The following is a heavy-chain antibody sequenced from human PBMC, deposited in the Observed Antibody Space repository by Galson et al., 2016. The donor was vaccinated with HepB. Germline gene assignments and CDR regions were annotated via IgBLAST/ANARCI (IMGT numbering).Heavy chain of an antibody. J-gene: IGHJ4*02. CDR2: ISYDGGNK. D-gene: IGHD5-12*01. CDR1: GFSLSSYA. Sequence: SLRLSCAASGFSLSSYAMHWVRQAPGKGLEGVAIISYDGGNKFYSDSVKDRFTISRDNSKNTLYLQMNSLRVEDTALYYCARSDSGYDSFDCWGQGTLVTVSS. V-gene: IGHV3-30*04. CDR3: ARSDSGYDSFDC.